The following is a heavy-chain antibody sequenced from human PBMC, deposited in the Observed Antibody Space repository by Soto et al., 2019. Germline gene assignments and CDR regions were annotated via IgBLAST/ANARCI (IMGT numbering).Heavy chain of an antibody. D-gene: IGHD6-13*01. J-gene: IGHJ5*02. CDR1: GGSISSYY. V-gene: IGHV4-59*01. Sequence: NPSETLSLTCTVSGGSISSYYWSWIRQPPGKGLEWIGYIYYSGSTNYNPSLKSRVTISVDTSKNQFSLKLSSVTAADTAVYYCARFSIAAAGTGWFDPWGQGTLVTVSS. CDR3: ARFSIAAAGTGWFDP. CDR2: IYYSGST.